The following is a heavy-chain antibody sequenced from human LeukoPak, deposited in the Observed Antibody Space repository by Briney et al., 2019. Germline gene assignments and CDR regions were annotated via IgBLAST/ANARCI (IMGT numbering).Heavy chain of an antibody. CDR3: ARDRGIRELLSLYYYYYMDV. V-gene: IGHV3-30*02. J-gene: IGHJ6*03. CDR2: IRYDGSNK. Sequence: GGSLRLSCATSGFTFSSYGMHWVRQAPGKGLEWVAFIRYDGSNKYYVDSVRGRFTISRDNAKNSLYLQMNSLRAEDTAVYYCARDRGIRELLSLYYYYYMDVWGKGTTVTVSS. D-gene: IGHD3-10*01. CDR1: GFTFSSYG.